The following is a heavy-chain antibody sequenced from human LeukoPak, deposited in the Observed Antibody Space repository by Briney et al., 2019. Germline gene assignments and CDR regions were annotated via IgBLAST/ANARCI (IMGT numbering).Heavy chain of an antibody. CDR1: GFTVSSSY. CDR3: ARGGRPDS. J-gene: IGHJ5*01. CDR2: IKQDGSEK. Sequence: GGSLRLSCEASGFTVSSSYMSWVRQAPGKGLEWVGNIKQDGSEKYYVDSVKGRFTISRDNAKNSLYLQMNSLRVEDTAFYYCARGGRPDSWGQGTLVTVSS. D-gene: IGHD1-26*01. V-gene: IGHV3-7*04.